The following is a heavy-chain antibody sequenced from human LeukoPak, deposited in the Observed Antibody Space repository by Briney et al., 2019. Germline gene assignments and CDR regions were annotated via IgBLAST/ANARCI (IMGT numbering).Heavy chain of an antibody. D-gene: IGHD2-21*02. CDR2: IYTSGST. V-gene: IGHV4-4*09. CDR3: ARRMTSDAFDI. J-gene: IGHJ3*02. Sequence: PSETLSLTCTVSGGSISVYSWSWIRQPPGKGLEWIGYIYTSGSTNYNPSLKSRVTISVDTSKNQFSLKLSSVTAADTAVYYCARRMTSDAFDIWGQGTMVTVSS. CDR1: GGSISVYS.